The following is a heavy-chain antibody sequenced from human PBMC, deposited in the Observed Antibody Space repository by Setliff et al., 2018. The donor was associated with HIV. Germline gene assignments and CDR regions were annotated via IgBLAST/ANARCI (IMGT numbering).Heavy chain of an antibody. D-gene: IGHD3-10*01. CDR3: ARRIDNSGSFPDKNWFDT. Sequence: SETLSLTCTVSGGSISTSNWWGWIRQTPGKGLEWIGYIFSSGSTKYNPSLQSRVTMSIDTSKSQFSLKLTSVTAADTAVYYCARRIDNSGSFPDKNWFDTWGQGSLVTVSS. CDR2: IFSSGST. CDR1: GGSISTSNW. V-gene: IGHV4-28*01. J-gene: IGHJ5*02.